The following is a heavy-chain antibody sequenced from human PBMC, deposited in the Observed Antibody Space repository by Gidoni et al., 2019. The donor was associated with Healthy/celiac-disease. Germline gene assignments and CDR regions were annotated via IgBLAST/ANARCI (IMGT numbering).Heavy chain of an antibody. J-gene: IGHJ3*02. V-gene: IGHV2-26*01. CDR1: GFSLSNARMG. CDR2: IFSNDEK. CDR3: ARIGFTMIVEFDAFDI. D-gene: IGHD3-22*01. Sequence: QVTLKESGPVLVNPTETLTLTCTVSGFSLSNARMGVSWIRQPPGKALEWLAHIFSNDEKSYSPSLKSRLTISKDTSKSQVVLTMTNMDPVDTATYYCARIGFTMIVEFDAFDIWGQGTMVTVSS.